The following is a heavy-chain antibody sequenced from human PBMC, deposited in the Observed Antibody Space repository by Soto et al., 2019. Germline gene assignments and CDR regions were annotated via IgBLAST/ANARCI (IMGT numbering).Heavy chain of an antibody. V-gene: IGHV3-7*01. CDR1: GFTFSSYW. CDR2: IKQDGSEE. J-gene: IGHJ4*02. D-gene: IGHD2-2*01. CDR3: ARELCGGTSCYRGGFYY. Sequence: EVQLVESGGGLVQPGGSLRLSCAASGFTFSSYWMSWVRQAPGKGLEWVANIKQDGSEEYYVDSVKGRFTISRDNTENSLYLQMNSLRAEDTALYYCARELCGGTSCYRGGFYYWGQGTLVTVSS.